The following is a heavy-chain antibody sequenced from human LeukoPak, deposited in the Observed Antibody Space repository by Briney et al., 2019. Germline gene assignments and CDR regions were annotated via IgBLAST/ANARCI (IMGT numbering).Heavy chain of an antibody. Sequence: PSETLSLTCTVSGGSISSYYWSWIRQPAGKGLEWIGRILTSGSTNYNPSHKSRVTMSVDTSKNQFSLKPSSVTAADMAVYYCAATVAGSKHFDYWGQGSLVTVSS. J-gene: IGHJ4*02. CDR1: GGSISSYY. D-gene: IGHD6-19*01. V-gene: IGHV4-4*07. CDR3: AATVAGSKHFDY. CDR2: ILTSGST.